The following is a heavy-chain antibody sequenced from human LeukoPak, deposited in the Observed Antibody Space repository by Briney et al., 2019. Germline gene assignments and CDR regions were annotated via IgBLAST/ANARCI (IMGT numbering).Heavy chain of an antibody. D-gene: IGHD3-16*01. Sequence: ASVKVSCKVSGYTLTELSMHWVRQAPGKGLEWMGGFDPEDGETIYAQKFQGRVTMTEDTSTDTAYMELRSLRSDDTAVYYCAREWARLGELIDWGQGTLVTVSS. J-gene: IGHJ4*02. CDR2: FDPEDGET. V-gene: IGHV1-24*01. CDR3: AREWARLGELID. CDR1: GYTLTELS.